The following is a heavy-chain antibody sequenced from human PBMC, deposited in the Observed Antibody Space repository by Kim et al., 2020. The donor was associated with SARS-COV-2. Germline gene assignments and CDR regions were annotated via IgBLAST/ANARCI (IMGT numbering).Heavy chain of an antibody. D-gene: IGHD3-10*01. CDR2: ISSSGSII. CDR3: ASQPTLYYYGLGSYSVDY. Sequence: GGSLRLSCAASGFTFSNYDFNWVRQAPGKGLEWVSYISSSGSIIYYADSVKGRFTISRDNAKNSLSLQMNSLRDEDTAVYYCASQPTLYYYGLGSYSVDYWGQGTLVTVSS. J-gene: IGHJ4*02. V-gene: IGHV3-48*03. CDR1: GFTFSNYD.